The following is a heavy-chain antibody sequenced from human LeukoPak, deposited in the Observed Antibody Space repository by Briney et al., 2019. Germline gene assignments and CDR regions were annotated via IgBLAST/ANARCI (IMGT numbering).Heavy chain of an antibody. Sequence: SSVKVSCKACGCTVISYAIIGVRQPPGKGLDWMGWSIPILCTPNYAQKFQGRVTITADESTSTAYMELSSLRSEDTAVYFCARGGLPFYYYYMDVWGIGNTVIISS. J-gene: IGHJ6*03. V-gene: IGHV1-69*01. CDR2: SIPILCTP. CDR1: GCTVISYA. CDR3: ARGGLPFYYYYMDV.